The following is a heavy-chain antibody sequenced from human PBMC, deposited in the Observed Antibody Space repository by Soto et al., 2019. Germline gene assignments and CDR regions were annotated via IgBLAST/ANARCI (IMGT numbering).Heavy chain of an antibody. CDR2: INRDGSST. Sequence: RGSLRVSCAASGFTFSSYWMHWVRQAPGKGLVWVSRINRDGSSTRYADSVKGRFTISRDNAKNTLYLQMNSLTAEDTAVYYCARDLGYTSSWPPRWGQGT. D-gene: IGHD6-13*01. J-gene: IGHJ4*02. CDR1: GFTFSSYW. CDR3: ARDLGYTSSWPPR. V-gene: IGHV3-74*01.